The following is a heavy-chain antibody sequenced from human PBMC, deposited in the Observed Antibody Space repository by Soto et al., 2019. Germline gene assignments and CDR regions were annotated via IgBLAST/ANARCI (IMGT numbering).Heavy chain of an antibody. Sequence: GASVKVSCKASGYTFTSYDINWVRQATGQGLEWKGWMNPKSGNTGYAKNFKGRVTMTRNTSISKAYLELSSLRFEDRVVYYCARGEYYDFWSGYPYYYGMDVWGQGTTVTVSS. CDR3: ARGEYYDFWSGYPYYYGMDV. D-gene: IGHD3-3*01. CDR1: GYTFTSYD. CDR2: MNPKSGNT. V-gene: IGHV1-8*01. J-gene: IGHJ6*02.